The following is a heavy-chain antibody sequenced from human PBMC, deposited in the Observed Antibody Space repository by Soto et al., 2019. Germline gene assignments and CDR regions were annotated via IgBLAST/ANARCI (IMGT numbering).Heavy chain of an antibody. D-gene: IGHD4-17*01. Sequence: EVQLVESGGGLVQPGDSLKLSCAGLGFNFSGSALHWVRQPSGKGLEWVGRIRTRSKKFATSYATSVRGRFSLSRDDSKNTAFRQMNSLRDDDTSVYFCTGRGGDSLQDLWGQGTLVTVSS. J-gene: IGHJ5*02. CDR1: GFNFSGSA. CDR2: IRTRSKKFAT. V-gene: IGHV3-73*01. CDR3: TGRGGDSLQDL.